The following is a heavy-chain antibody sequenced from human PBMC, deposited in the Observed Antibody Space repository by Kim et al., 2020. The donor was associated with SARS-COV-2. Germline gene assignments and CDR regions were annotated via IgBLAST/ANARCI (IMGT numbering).Heavy chain of an antibody. J-gene: IGHJ4*02. V-gene: IGHV4-39*01. CDR3: ARHLEDGYYYGGGDY. CDR2: IYYSGST. CDR1: GGSISSSRYY. D-gene: IGHD3-22*01. Sequence: SETLSLTCTVSGGSISSSRYYWGWIRQPPGKGLEWIGSIYYSGSTYYNPSLKSRVTISVDTSKNQFSLKLSSVTAADTAVYYCARHLEDGYYYGGGDYWGQGTLVTVSS.